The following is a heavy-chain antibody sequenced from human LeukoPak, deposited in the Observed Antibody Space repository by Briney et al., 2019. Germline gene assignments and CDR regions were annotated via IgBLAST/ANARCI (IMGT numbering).Heavy chain of an antibody. D-gene: IGHD5-24*01. CDR1: GGTFSSYA. J-gene: IGHJ4*02. V-gene: IGHV1-69*04. CDR2: IIPILGIA. Sequence: GASVKVSCKASGGTFSSYAISWVRQAPGQGLEWMGRIIPILGIANYAQKFQGRVTITADKSTSTAYMELSSLRSEDTAVYYCARFRPDGYYFDYWGQGTLVTVSS. CDR3: ARFRPDGYYFDY.